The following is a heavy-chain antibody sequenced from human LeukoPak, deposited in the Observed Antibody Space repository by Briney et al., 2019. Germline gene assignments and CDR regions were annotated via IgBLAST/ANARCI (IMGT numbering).Heavy chain of an antibody. Sequence: GESLRLSCAASGFTFSTYSMNWVRQAPGKGLEWLSYISSGSINIYYADSVKGRFTISRDNAKNSVYLQMNSLRAEDTAVYYCTRDAPYYDTGGYSNYWGQGTLVTVSS. CDR3: TRDAPYYDTGGYSNY. J-gene: IGHJ4*02. V-gene: IGHV3-48*04. CDR1: GFTFSTYS. CDR2: ISSGSINI. D-gene: IGHD3-22*01.